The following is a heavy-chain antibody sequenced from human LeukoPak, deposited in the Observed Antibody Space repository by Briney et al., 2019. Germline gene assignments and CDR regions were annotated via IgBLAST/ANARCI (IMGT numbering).Heavy chain of an antibody. CDR1: GGSFSGYY. CDR2: INHSGST. D-gene: IGHD6-19*01. Sequence: SETLSLTCAVYGGSFSGYYWSWIRQPPGKGLEWIGEINHSGSTNYNPSLKSRVTISVDTSMNQFSLKLSSVTAADTAVYYCARVYSSGWYKYFQHWGQGTLVTVSS. CDR3: ARVYSSGWYKYFQH. V-gene: IGHV4-34*01. J-gene: IGHJ1*01.